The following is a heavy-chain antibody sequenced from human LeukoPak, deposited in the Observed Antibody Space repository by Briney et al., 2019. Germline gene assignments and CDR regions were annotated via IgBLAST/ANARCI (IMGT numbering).Heavy chain of an antibody. CDR3: GRAAYDILTGYLIDY. V-gene: IGHV3-49*04. J-gene: IGHJ4*02. D-gene: IGHD3-9*01. CDR1: GFTFGDYA. Sequence: GGSLRLSCTASGFTFGDYAMSWVRQAPGKGLEWVGFIRSKAYGGTTEYAASVKGRFTISRDDSKSIAYLQMNSLKTEDTGVYYCGRAAYDILTGYLIDYWGQGTLVTVSS. CDR2: IRSKAYGGTT.